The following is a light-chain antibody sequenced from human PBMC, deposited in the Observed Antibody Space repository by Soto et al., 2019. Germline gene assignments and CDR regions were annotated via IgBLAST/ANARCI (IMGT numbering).Light chain of an antibody. CDR2: DAS. J-gene: IGKJ2*01. CDR1: QDINSA. Sequence: ALQLTQSPSSLSASVGDRVTITCRASQDINSALAWYQQKPGKAPKLLIYDASSLESGVASRFSGSGFGTDFTLTINSLQPEDFATFYCQQFKSYPHTFGQGTKLEIK. CDR3: QQFKSYPHT. V-gene: IGKV1-13*02.